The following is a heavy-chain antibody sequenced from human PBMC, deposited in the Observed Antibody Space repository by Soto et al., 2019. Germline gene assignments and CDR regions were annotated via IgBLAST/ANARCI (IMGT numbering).Heavy chain of an antibody. V-gene: IGHV1-69*02. D-gene: IGHD3-10*01. CDR2: IIPILGIA. J-gene: IGHJ6*03. CDR1: GGTFSSYT. CDR3: ARAWFGELLGHYYMDV. Sequence: GASVKVSCKASGGTFSSYTISWVRQAPGQGLEWMGRIIPILGIANYAQKFQGRVTITADKSTSTAYMELSSLRSEDTAVYHCARAWFGELLGHYYMDVWGKETTVTVSS.